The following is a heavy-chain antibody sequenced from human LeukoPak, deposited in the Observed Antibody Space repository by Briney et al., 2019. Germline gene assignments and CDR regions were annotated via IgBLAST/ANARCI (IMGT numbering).Heavy chain of an antibody. CDR1: GFTVSSNY. CDR3: AKEGSYGPVLDY. Sequence: GGSLRLSCAASGFTVSSNYMSWVRQAPGKGLEWVSAISGSGGSTYYADSVKGRFTISRDNSKNTLYLQMNSLRAEDTAVYYCAKEGSYGPVLDYWGQGTLVTVSS. V-gene: IGHV3-23*01. J-gene: IGHJ4*02. D-gene: IGHD5-18*01. CDR2: ISGSGGST.